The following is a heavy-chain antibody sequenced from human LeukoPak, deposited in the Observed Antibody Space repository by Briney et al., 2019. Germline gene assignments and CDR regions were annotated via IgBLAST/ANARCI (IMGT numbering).Heavy chain of an antibody. V-gene: IGHV4-38-2*01. J-gene: IGHJ3*01. Sequence: SETLSLTCGVSGYSISGGYYWGWIRQSPGKGLEWIATIFHTGSIYHNPSLKSRAILSVDTSKNQFSLILTSVTAADTAVYYCVRMGVSYYYDSSTYYPVAFDVWGQGTMVTVSP. CDR3: VRMGVSYYYDSSTYYPVAFDV. CDR2: IFHTGSI. CDR1: GYSISGGYY. D-gene: IGHD3-22*01.